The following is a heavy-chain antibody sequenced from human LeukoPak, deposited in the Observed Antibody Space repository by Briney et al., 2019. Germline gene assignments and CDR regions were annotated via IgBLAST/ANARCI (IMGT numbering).Heavy chain of an antibody. J-gene: IGHJ4*02. Sequence: GGSLRLSCAASGFTFSSYAMSWVRQAPGKGLEWVSAISGSGGSTYYADSVKGRFTISRDNSKNTLYLQMNSLRAEDTAVYYCAKGSRWDYYDSSGYSYFDYWSQGTLVTVSS. D-gene: IGHD3-22*01. V-gene: IGHV3-23*01. CDR3: AKGSRWDYYDSSGYSYFDY. CDR2: ISGSGGST. CDR1: GFTFSSYA.